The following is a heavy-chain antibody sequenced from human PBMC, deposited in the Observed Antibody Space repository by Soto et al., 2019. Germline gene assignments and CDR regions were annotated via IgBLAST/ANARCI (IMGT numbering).Heavy chain of an antibody. CDR3: ARGRRYDFWSGYRPDYYYYGMDV. CDR2: ISAYNGNT. Sequence: GASVKVSCKASGYTFTSYGISWVRQAPGQGLEWMGWISAYNGNTNYAQKLQGRVTMTTDTSTSTAYMELRSLRSDDTAVYYCARGRRYDFWSGYRPDYYYYGMDVWGQGTTVTVSS. D-gene: IGHD3-3*01. V-gene: IGHV1-18*01. J-gene: IGHJ6*02. CDR1: GYTFTSYG.